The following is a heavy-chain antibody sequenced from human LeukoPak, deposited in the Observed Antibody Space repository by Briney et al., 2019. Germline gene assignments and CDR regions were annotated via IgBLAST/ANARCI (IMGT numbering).Heavy chain of an antibody. Sequence: PGGSLRLSCAASGFTFSSYGVHWVRQAPGKGLEWVANIKQDGSEKNYVDSVKGRFTISRDNAKTSLYLQMNSLRAEDTAVYYCARSLWPEDYWGQGALVTVSS. CDR2: IKQDGSEK. CDR1: GFTFSSYG. CDR3: ARSLWPEDY. V-gene: IGHV3-7*01. J-gene: IGHJ4*02. D-gene: IGHD5-18*01.